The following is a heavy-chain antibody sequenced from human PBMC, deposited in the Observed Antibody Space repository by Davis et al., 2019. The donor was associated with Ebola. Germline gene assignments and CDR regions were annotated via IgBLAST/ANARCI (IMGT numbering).Heavy chain of an antibody. CDR1: GFTFDDYG. D-gene: IGHD6-25*01. CDR2: ISSSSSYI. V-gene: IGHV3-21*01. Sequence: PGGSLRLSCAASGFTFDDYGMSWVRQAPGKGLEWVSSISSSSSYIYYADSVKGRFTISRDNAKNSLYLQMNSLRAEDTAVYYCARFDSGFQHWGQGTLVTVSS. CDR3: ARFDSGFQH. J-gene: IGHJ1*01.